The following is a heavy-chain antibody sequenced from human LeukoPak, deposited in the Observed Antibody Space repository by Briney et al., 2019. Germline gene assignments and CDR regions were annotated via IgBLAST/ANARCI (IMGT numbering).Heavy chain of an antibody. CDR1: GFTFSGSA. CDR2: TRSKANSYAT. CDR3: TRPRRDNWNEEVLFDD. Sequence: AGGSLRLSCAASGFTFSGSAMHWVRQASGKGLEWVGRTRSKANSYATAYAASVKGRSTISRDASKNTAYLPMNRLKTEDTPAYCCTRPRRDNWNEEVLFDDWGQGTLVTVSS. D-gene: IGHD1-1*01. V-gene: IGHV3-73*01. J-gene: IGHJ4*02.